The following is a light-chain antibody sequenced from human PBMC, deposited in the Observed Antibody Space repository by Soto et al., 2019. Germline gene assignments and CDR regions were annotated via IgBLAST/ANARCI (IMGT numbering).Light chain of an antibody. Sequence: DIVMTQSPESLAVSLGERATINCKSSQSVLYSSNNKNYLNWYQQKPGQPPKLLIYWASIRESGVPDRFSGSGSGTDFSLTSSSLQAEDVAVYYCQQSYDSPLTFGQGTRLEIK. J-gene: IGKJ5*01. CDR2: WAS. V-gene: IGKV4-1*01. CDR1: QSVLYSSNNKNY. CDR3: QQSYDSPLT.